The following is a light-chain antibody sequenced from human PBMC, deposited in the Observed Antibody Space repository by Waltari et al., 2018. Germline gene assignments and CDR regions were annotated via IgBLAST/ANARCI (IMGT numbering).Light chain of an antibody. CDR1: RSDIGGYNY. V-gene: IGLV2-11*01. CDR3: CSYAGSYTYVL. CDR2: EVS. Sequence: QAALTQPRSVSGSPGQSVTIACTGTRSDIGGYNYVSWYQQHPGTAPKLMIYEVSKRPSGVSDRCSGSKSGNTASLTISGLQAEDEADYYCCSYAGSYTYVLFGGGTRLTVL. J-gene: IGLJ2*01.